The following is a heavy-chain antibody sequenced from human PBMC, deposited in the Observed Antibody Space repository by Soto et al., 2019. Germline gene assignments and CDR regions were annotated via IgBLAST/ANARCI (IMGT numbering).Heavy chain of an antibody. Sequence: ASVKVSFKASGFSFLSFAVQWVRQTRGQRLEWIGSVVVATGNTVYSPKFQDRATITGDMSANIAYMYLGSLTSEDTAIYYCAATDFPSPGGGPWGQGTLVTVSS. CDR2: VVVATGNT. V-gene: IGHV1-58*01. CDR3: AATDFPSPGGGP. CDR1: GFSFLSFA. J-gene: IGHJ5*02. D-gene: IGHD3-3*01.